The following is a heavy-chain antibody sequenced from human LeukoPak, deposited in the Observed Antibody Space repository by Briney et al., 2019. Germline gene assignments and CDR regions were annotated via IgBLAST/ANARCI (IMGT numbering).Heavy chain of an antibody. CDR2: INPSGGST. CDR1: GYTFTSYY. J-gene: IGHJ6*02. D-gene: IGHD5-12*01. Sequence: GASVKVSCKASGYTFTSYYMHWVRQAPGQGLEWMGIINPSGGSTSYAQKFQGRVIMTRDTSTSTVYMELSSLRSEDTAVYYCARGREWLFDLDYYGMDVWGQGTTVTVSS. V-gene: IGHV1-46*01. CDR3: ARGREWLFDLDYYGMDV.